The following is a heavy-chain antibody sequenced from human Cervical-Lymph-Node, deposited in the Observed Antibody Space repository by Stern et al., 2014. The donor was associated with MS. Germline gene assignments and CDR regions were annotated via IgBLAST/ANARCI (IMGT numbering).Heavy chain of an antibody. V-gene: IGHV5-51*03. CDR1: GYNFTNYW. CDR2: VYPGDSDT. CDR3: ARVPYRGTYWGYYFYYGMDV. J-gene: IGHJ6*02. D-gene: IGHD1-26*01. Sequence: VQLEESGAEVKKPGESLKISCKGSGYNFTNYWIGWVRQMPGQGLECMGIVYPGDSDTRYSPSFQGPATISAHHSISTPYLQWNSLKASDTAIYYCARVPYRGTYWGYYFYYGMDVWGQGTTVTVSS.